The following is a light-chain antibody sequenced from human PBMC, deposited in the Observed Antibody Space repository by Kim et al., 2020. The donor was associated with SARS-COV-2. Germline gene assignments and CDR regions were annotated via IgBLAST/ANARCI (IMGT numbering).Light chain of an antibody. V-gene: IGKV1-5*01. CDR1: QSVYNW. J-gene: IGKJ2*01. CDR3: QQYTAYPHT. CDR2: DAS. Sequence: DTQMTQSPSTLSASVGDRVTITCRASQSVYNWMAWYQHKPGKAPKLLIYDASTLESGIPSRFSGSGYGTEFILTINSLHPDDFATYYCQQYTAYPHTSGQGTNVDIK.